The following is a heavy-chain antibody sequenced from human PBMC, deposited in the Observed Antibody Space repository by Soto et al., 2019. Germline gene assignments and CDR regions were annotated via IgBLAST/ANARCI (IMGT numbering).Heavy chain of an antibody. D-gene: IGHD6-19*01. CDR3: ARARGSSGWYPSTYSYYGMDV. J-gene: IGHJ6*02. V-gene: IGHV3-30-3*01. CDR1: GFTFSSYA. CDR2: ISYDGSNK. Sequence: GGSLRLSCAASGFTFSSYAMHWVRQAPGKGLEWVAVISYDGSNKYYADSVKGRFTISRDNSKNTLYLQMNSLRAEDTAVYYCARARGSSGWYPSTYSYYGMDVWGQGTTVTVSS.